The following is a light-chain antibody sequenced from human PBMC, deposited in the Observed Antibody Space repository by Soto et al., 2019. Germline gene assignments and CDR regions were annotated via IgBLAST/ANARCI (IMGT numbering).Light chain of an antibody. Sequence: HSVLTQPASVSRSPGQSITISCTGTGSDVGGYDYVSWYQLHPGKPPKLMVFEVSNRPSGVSYRFSGSKSGNTASLTISGLQAEDEADYFCSSYSISTAYLFGTGTKVTVL. J-gene: IGLJ1*01. V-gene: IGLV2-14*01. CDR3: SSYSISTAYL. CDR1: GSDVGGYDY. CDR2: EVS.